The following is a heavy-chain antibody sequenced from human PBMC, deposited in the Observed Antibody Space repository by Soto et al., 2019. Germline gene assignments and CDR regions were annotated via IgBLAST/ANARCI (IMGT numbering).Heavy chain of an antibody. J-gene: IGHJ5*02. D-gene: IGHD2-21*02. Sequence: EVQLVESGGGLIQPGGSLRLSCAASGFTVSGNYITWVRQAPGKGLEWVSVIFSGENTYYSDSVKGRFTISTDNSKNTVYLQMNRLRGDDTAVYFCATGLTLPVRPSFDTWGQGTLLTVSS. CDR1: GFTVSGNY. CDR2: IFSGENT. V-gene: IGHV3-53*01. CDR3: ATGLTLPVRPSFDT.